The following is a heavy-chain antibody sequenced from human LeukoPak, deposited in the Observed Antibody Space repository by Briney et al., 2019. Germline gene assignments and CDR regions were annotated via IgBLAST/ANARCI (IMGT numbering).Heavy chain of an antibody. CDR3: ATNLATVVTPAYY. V-gene: IGHV1-24*01. CDR1: GYTLTELS. CDR2: FDPEDGET. J-gene: IGHJ4*02. D-gene: IGHD4-23*01. Sequence: GASVKVSCKFSGYTLTELSMHWVRQAPGKGLEWMGGFDPEDGETIYAQKFQGRVTMTEDTSTDTAYMELSNLRSDDTAVYYCATNLATVVTPAYYWGQGTLVTVSS.